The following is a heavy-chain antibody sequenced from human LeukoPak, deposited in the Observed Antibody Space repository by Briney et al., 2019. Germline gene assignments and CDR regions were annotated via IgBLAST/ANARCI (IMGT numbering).Heavy chain of an antibody. CDR2: INHSGST. CDR3: ARQIYSNYQLSWFDP. CDR1: GGSFSGYY. J-gene: IGHJ5*02. D-gene: IGHD4-11*01. Sequence: SETLSLTCAVYGGSFSGYYWSWIRQPPGKGLEWIGEINHSGSTNYNPSLKSRVTISVDTSKNQFSLKLSSVTAADTAVYYCARQIYSNYQLSWFDPWGQGTLVTVSS. V-gene: IGHV4-34*01.